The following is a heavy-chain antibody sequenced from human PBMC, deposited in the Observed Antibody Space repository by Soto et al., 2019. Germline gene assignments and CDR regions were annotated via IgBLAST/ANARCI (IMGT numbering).Heavy chain of an antibody. Sequence: ASVKVPCKASGYTFTSYGISWVRQAPGQGLEWMGWISAYNGNTNYAQKLQGRVTMTTDTSTSTAYMELRSLRSDDTAVYYCARAAYCGGDCSPWFDPWGQGTLVTVSS. D-gene: IGHD2-21*02. J-gene: IGHJ5*02. CDR2: ISAYNGNT. CDR3: ARAAYCGGDCSPWFDP. V-gene: IGHV1-18*01. CDR1: GYTFTSYG.